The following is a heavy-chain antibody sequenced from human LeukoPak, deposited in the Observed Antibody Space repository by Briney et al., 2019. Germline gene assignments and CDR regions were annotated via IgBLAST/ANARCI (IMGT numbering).Heavy chain of an antibody. J-gene: IGHJ3*02. CDR3: ASRYYYDSSEDI. V-gene: IGHV1-69*05. CDR1: GGTFSSYA. CDR2: IIPIFGTA. D-gene: IGHD3-22*01. Sequence: SVKVSCKASGGTFSSYAISWVRQAPGQGLEWMGRIIPIFGTANYAQKFQGRVTITTDESTSTAYMELSSLRSEDTAVYHCASRYYYDSSEDIWGQGTMVTVSS.